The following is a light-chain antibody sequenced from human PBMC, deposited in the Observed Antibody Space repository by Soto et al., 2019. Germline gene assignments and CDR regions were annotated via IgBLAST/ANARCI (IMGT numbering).Light chain of an antibody. Sequence: EIVLTQSPGTLSLSPGERATLSCRASQSVGGDYLAWFQQKPGQAPRLLIYDASNRDTGIPDRFSGSGSGTDFTLTISRLEPEDFAVYYCQQSASSPLTVGGGTRVEI. V-gene: IGKV3-20*01. CDR2: DAS. CDR1: QSVGGDY. CDR3: QQSASSPLT. J-gene: IGKJ4*01.